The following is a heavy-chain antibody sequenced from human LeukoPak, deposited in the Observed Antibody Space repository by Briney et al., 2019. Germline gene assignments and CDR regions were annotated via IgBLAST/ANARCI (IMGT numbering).Heavy chain of an antibody. CDR3: MAVAGPTGDYFDY. Sequence: PGGSLRLSCAASGFTVSSNFMSWVRQAPGKGLEWVSVIYSGGATYYADSVKGRFTISRENAKNSLYLQMNSLRAGDTAVYYCMAVAGPTGDYFDYWGQGTLVTVSS. CDR2: IYSGGAT. CDR1: GFTVSSNF. V-gene: IGHV3-53*01. J-gene: IGHJ4*02. D-gene: IGHD6-19*01.